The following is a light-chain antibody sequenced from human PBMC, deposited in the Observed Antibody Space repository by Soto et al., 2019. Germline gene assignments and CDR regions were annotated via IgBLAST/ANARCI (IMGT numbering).Light chain of an antibody. CDR1: QSVSSSY. V-gene: IGKV3-20*01. CDR2: SAS. Sequence: EIVLTQSPGTLSLSPGERATLSCRASQSVSSSYLAWYQQKPGQAPRLLIYSASSRATGIPDRFSGSGSGTDFTLTISRLEPEDFAVYYCQQYGSSPRDTFGQGTKLEIK. J-gene: IGKJ2*01. CDR3: QQYGSSPRDT.